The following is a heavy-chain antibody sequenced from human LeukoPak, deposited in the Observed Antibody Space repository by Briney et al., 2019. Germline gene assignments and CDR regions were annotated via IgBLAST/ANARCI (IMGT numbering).Heavy chain of an antibody. J-gene: IGHJ4*02. CDR2: ISSSGSTI. D-gene: IGHD4-17*01. Sequence: PGGSLRLSCAASGFTFSSYEMNWVRQAPGKGLEWVSYISSSGSTIYYADSVKGRFTISRDNAKNSLYLQMNSLRAEDTAVYYCARGMTTVTTGNRDYWGQGTLVTVSS. CDR1: GFTFSSYE. V-gene: IGHV3-48*03. CDR3: ARGMTTVTTGNRDY.